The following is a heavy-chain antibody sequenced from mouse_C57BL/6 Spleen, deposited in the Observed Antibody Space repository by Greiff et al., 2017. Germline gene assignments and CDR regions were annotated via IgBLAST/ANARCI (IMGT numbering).Heavy chain of an antibody. CDR2: IDPSDSYT. D-gene: IGHD1-1*01. J-gene: IGHJ4*01. CDR1: GYTFTSYW. CDR3: ARGGSSYYYAMDY. V-gene: IGHV1-69*01. Sequence: VQLQQPGAELVMPGASVKLSCKASGYTFTSYWMHWVKQRPGQGLEWIGEIDPSDSYTNYHQKFKGKSTLTVDKSSSTAYMQLSSLTSEDPAVYYCARGGSSYYYAMDYWGQGTSVTVSS.